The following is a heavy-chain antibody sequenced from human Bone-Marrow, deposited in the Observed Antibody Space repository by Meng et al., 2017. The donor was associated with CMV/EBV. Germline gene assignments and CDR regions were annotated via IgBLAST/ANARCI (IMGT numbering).Heavy chain of an antibody. Sequence: SETLSLTCTVSGDSISSSSYYWGWIRQPPGKGLEWIGSIYYSGSTYYNPSLKSRVTISVDTSKNQFSLKLSSVTAADTAVYYWARDFPGRAGTTPFALGLDPWGQGTLVTVSS. CDR1: GDSISSSSYY. CDR2: IYYSGST. CDR3: ARDFPGRAGTTPFALGLDP. J-gene: IGHJ5*02. D-gene: IGHD1-1*01. V-gene: IGHV4-39*07.